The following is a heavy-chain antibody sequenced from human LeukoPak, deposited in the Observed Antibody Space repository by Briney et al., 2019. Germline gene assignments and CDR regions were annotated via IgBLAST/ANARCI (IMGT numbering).Heavy chain of an antibody. V-gene: IGHV4-4*07. D-gene: IGHD6-6*01. CDR3: AGGDSSSQADY. Sequence: PSETLSLTCTVSGGSISSYYWIWIRQPAGKGLEWIGRIYTSGSTNYNPSLKSRVTISVDKSKNQFSLKLSSVTAADTAVYYCAGGDSSSQADYWGQGTLVTVSS. CDR1: GGSISSYY. J-gene: IGHJ4*02. CDR2: IYTSGST.